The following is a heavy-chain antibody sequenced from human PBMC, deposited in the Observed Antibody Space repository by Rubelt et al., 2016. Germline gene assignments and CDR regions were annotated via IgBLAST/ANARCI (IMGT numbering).Heavy chain of an antibody. V-gene: IGHV3-9*01. CDR2: SSWNSGSI. CDR3: AKGILRWSVGYGMDV. J-gene: IGHJ6*02. CDR1: GFTFDDYA. Sequence: EVQLVESGGGLVQPGRSLRLSCAASGFTFDDYAMHWVRQAPGKGLEWGSGSSWNSGSIGYADAVKGRFTNSRDNAKNSLYLQMNSLRAEDTALYYCAKGILRWSVGYGMDVWGQGTTVTVSS. D-gene: IGHD4-23*01.